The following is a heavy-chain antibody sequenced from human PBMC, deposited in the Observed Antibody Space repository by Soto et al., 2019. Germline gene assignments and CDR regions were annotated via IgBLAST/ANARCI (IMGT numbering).Heavy chain of an antibody. CDR1: GGSISTYY. CDR3: ASDRSSGWDQGYGMDV. V-gene: IGHV4-59*01. Sequence: SETLSLSCTVSGGSISTYYWSWFQQPPGKGLEWIGYIYYSGSTSYNPSLKSRVTISVDTSKNQFSLKLRSVTAADTAVYYCASDRSSGWDQGYGMDVWGQGTTVTVSS. D-gene: IGHD6-19*01. J-gene: IGHJ6*02. CDR2: IYYSGST.